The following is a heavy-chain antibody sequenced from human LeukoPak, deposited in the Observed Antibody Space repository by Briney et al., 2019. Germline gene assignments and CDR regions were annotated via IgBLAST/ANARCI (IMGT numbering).Heavy chain of an antibody. D-gene: IGHD6-13*01. CDR2: ISSSSSTI. Sequence: GGSLRLSCAASGFTFDSYNMNWVRQAPGKGLEWVSYISSSSSTIYYADSVKGRFTISRDNSKNTLYLQMNSLRAEDTAVYYCARGSVAAAATHSPHYWGQGTLVTVSS. CDR1: GFTFDSYN. J-gene: IGHJ4*02. CDR3: ARGSVAAAATHSPHY. V-gene: IGHV3-48*01.